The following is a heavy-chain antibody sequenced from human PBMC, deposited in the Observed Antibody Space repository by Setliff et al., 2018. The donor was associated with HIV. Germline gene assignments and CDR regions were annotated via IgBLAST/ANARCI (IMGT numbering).Heavy chain of an antibody. CDR2: ISGSGGST. V-gene: IGHV3-23*01. J-gene: IGHJ6*02. D-gene: IGHD2-21*02. CDR1: GFTFDDYG. Sequence: PGGSLRLSCEASGFTFDDYGMSWVRQAPGKGLEWVSAISGSGGSTYYADSVKGRFTISRDNSKNTLYLQMNSLRAEDTAVYYCATRRGTAGDYYYGMDVWGQGTTVTVSS. CDR3: ATRRGTAGDYYYGMDV.